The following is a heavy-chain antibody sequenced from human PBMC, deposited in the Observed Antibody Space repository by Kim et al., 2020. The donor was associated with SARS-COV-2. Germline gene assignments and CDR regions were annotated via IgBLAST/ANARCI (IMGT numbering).Heavy chain of an antibody. J-gene: IGHJ4*01. CDR2: ISYDGSNK. CDR1: GFTFSSYA. Sequence: GGSLRLSCAASGFTFSSYAMHWVRQAPGKGLEWVAVISYDGSNKYYADSVKGRFTISRDNSKNTLYLQMNSLRAEDTAVYYCARNPDIVVVPAAMDYWG. CDR3: ARNPDIVVVPAAMDY. D-gene: IGHD2-2*01. V-gene: IGHV3-30*04.